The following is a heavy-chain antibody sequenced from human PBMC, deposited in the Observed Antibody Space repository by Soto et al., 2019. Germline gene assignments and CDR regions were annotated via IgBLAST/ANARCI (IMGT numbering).Heavy chain of an antibody. V-gene: IGHV1-18*01. CDR3: ARASSSSWLYYYYGMDV. CDR1: GYTFTSYG. J-gene: IGHJ6*02. D-gene: IGHD6-13*01. Sequence: ASVKVSCKASGYTFTSYGISWVRQAPGQGLEWMGWISAYNGNTNYAQKLQGRVTMTTDTSTSTAYMELRSLRSDDTAVYYCARASSSSWLYYYYGMDVWGQGTTVTVSS. CDR2: ISAYNGNT.